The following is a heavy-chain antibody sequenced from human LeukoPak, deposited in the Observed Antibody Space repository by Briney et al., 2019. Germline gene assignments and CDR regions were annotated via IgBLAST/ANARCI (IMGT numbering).Heavy chain of an antibody. CDR3: ARAYSNIYFWPNYYYGMDV. Sequence: ASVKVSCKASGYTFTGYYMHWVRQAPGQGLEWMGWINPNSGGTNYAQKLQGRVTMTTDTSTSTAYMELRSLRSDDTAVYYCARAYSNIYFWPNYYYGMDVWGQGTTVTVSS. CDR1: GYTFTGYY. V-gene: IGHV1-2*02. J-gene: IGHJ6*02. D-gene: IGHD4-11*01. CDR2: INPNSGGT.